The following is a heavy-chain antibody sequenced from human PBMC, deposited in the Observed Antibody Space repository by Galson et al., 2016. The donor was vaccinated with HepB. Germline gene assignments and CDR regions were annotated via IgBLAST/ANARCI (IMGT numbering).Heavy chain of an antibody. CDR3: ARASPRDSSGWYPDAFDI. CDR2: IYYSGTT. D-gene: IGHD6-19*01. Sequence: TLSLTCTVSGDSISTSAYYWSWIRQHPGKGLKWIGYIYYSGTTYYNPSLKSRLIISVDTSKNQFSLKLSSVTAADTAVYYCARASPRDSSGWYPDAFDIWGQGTMVTVSS. J-gene: IGHJ3*02. CDR1: GDSISTSAYY. V-gene: IGHV4-31*03.